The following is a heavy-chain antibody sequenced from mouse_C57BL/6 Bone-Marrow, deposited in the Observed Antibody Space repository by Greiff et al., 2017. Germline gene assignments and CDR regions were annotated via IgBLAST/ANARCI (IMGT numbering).Heavy chain of an antibody. CDR1: GYSFTDYN. CDR2: INPNYGTT. J-gene: IGHJ4*01. V-gene: IGHV1-39*01. CDR3: GGGYDYGCAMDY. Sequence: EVQLQQSGPELVKPGASVKISCKASGYSFTDYNMNWVKQSNGKSLEWIGVINPNYGTTSYNQKFKGKATLTVDQSSSTADMQLNSLPSEDAAVYYCGGGYDYGCAMDYWGQGTSVTVSS. D-gene: IGHD2-4*01.